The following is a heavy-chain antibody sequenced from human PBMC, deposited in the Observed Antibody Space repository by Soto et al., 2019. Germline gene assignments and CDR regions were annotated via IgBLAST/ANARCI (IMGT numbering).Heavy chain of an antibody. D-gene: IGHD3-10*01. Sequence: QVQLEQSGAEVKKTGASVKVSCKASGYSFPNYGISWVRRAPGQGLEWMGWISGYNGDTNYEQNLQGRVTLTTDTSTNTAYMELRSLTSDDTAVYYCARAPSEFGEFSPWGQGTLVTVSS. CDR3: ARAPSEFGEFSP. V-gene: IGHV1-18*01. J-gene: IGHJ4*02. CDR1: GYSFPNYG. CDR2: ISGYNGDT.